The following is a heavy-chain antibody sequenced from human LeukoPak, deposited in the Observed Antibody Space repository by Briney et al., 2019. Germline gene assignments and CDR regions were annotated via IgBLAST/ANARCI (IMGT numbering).Heavy chain of an antibody. D-gene: IGHD6-19*01. J-gene: IGHJ4*02. Sequence: SETLSLTCTVSGGSISGSSYYWGWIRQPPGKGLEWIGSISYSGSTYCNPSLKSRVTISVDTSKNQFSLNLSSVTAADTAVYYCARHDIIAVAFSYWGQGTLVTVSS. CDR1: GGSISGSSYY. CDR3: ARHDIIAVAFSY. CDR2: ISYSGST. V-gene: IGHV4-39*01.